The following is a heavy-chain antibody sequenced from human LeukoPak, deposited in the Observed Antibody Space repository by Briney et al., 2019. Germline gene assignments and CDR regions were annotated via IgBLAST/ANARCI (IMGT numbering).Heavy chain of an antibody. CDR1: GGSISSYY. CDR3: AREEYDSSGYYHVGAFDI. J-gene: IGHJ3*02. CDR2: IYYSGST. Sequence: SETLSLTCTVSGGSISSYYWSWIRQPPGKGLEWIGYIYYSGSTNYNPSLKSRVTISVDTSKNQFSLKLSSVTAADTAVYYCAREEYDSSGYYHVGAFDIWGQGTMVTVSS. D-gene: IGHD3-22*01. V-gene: IGHV4-59*01.